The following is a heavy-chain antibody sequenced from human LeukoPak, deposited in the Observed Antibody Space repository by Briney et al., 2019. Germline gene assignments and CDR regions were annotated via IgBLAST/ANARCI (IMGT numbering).Heavy chain of an antibody. CDR3: AILGYCSSTSCLQFDP. D-gene: IGHD2-2*01. CDR2: INPNSGGT. J-gene: IGHJ5*02. V-gene: IGHV1-2*02. CDR1: GYTFTGYY. Sequence: ASVKVSCKASGYTFTGYYMHWVRRAPGQGLEWMGWINPNSGGTNYAQKFQGRVTMTRDTSISTAYMELSRLRSDDTAVYYCAILGYCSSTSCLQFDPWGQGALVTVSS.